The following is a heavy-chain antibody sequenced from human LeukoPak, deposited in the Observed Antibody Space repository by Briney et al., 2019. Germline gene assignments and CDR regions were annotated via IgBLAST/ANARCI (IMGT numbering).Heavy chain of an antibody. J-gene: IGHJ4*02. CDR1: GFSFSNYA. D-gene: IGHD3-22*01. CDR2: ISGSGGST. V-gene: IGHV3-23*01. CDR3: AKSAYYDASGYYREYYFDY. Sequence: PGGSLRLSCVSSGFSFSNYAMSWVRQAPGKGLEWVSSISGSGGSTHYADSVKDRFTISRVKTKNTLYMQMNSLRAEDTAVYYCAKSAYYDASGYYREYYFDYWGQGTLVTVSS.